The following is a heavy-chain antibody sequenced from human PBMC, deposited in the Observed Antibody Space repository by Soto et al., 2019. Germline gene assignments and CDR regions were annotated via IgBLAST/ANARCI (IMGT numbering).Heavy chain of an antibody. CDR2: ISYDGSNK. J-gene: IGHJ4*02. CDR1: GFTFSSYA. V-gene: IGHV3-30-3*01. Sequence: QVQLVESGGGVVQPGRSLRLSCAASGFTFSSYAMHWVRQAPGKGLEWVAVISYDGSNKYYADSVKGRFTISRDNSKNTLDLQMNSLRAEDTAVYYCARDQGDSGYDLRYWGRGTLVTVSS. CDR3: ARDQGDSGYDLRY. D-gene: IGHD5-12*01.